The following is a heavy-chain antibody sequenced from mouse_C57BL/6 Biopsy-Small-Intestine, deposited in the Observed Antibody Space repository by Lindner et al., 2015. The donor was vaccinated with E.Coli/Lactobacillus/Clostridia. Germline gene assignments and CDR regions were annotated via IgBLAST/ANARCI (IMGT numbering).Heavy chain of an antibody. V-gene: IGHV1-9*01. D-gene: IGHD2-12*01. J-gene: IGHJ3*01. CDR2: IFPGSGST. CDR3: ARYDSCFAY. CDR1: GYTFTDYW. Sequence: VQLQESGAELMKPGASVMVSCKATGYTFTDYWIEWVKQRPGHGLEWIGEIFPGSGSTNYNEKFKGKATFTADTSSNTVHMQLSSLTTEDSAIYYCARYDSCFAYWGQGTLVTVSA.